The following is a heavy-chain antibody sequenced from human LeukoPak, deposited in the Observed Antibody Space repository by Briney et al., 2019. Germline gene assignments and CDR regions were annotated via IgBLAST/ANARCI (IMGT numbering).Heavy chain of an antibody. CDR3: XXXXXXXXXXGYYTYYFDY. CDR2: ISGSGGST. J-gene: IGHJ4*02. D-gene: IGHD3-3*01. V-gene: IGHV3-23*01. CDR1: GFTFSSYA. Sequence: GGSLRLSCAASGFTFSSYAMSWVRQAPGKGLEWVSAISGSGGSTYYADSVKGRFTISRDNSKNTLYLQMNSLRAEDTAVYYCXXXXXXXXXXGYYTYYFDYWGQGTLVTVSS.